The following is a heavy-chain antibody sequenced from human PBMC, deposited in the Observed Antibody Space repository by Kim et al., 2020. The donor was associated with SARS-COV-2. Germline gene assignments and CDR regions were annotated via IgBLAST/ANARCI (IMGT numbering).Heavy chain of an antibody. Sequence: ASVKVSCKASGYTFTSYYMHWVRQAPGQGLEWMGIINPSGGSTSYAQKFQGRVTMTRDTSTSTVYMELSSLRSEDTAVYYCARDLTIFGVVTVSYYYYGMDVWGQGTTVTVS. CDR2: INPSGGST. D-gene: IGHD3-3*01. V-gene: IGHV1-46*01. CDR1: GYTFTSYY. CDR3: ARDLTIFGVVTVSYYYYGMDV. J-gene: IGHJ6*02.